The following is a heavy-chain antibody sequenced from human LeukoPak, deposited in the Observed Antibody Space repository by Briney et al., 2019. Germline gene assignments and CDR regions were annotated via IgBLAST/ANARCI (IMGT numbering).Heavy chain of an antibody. Sequence: ASVKVSCKASGYTFTSYYMHWVRQAPGQGLEWRGIINPSGGSTSYAQKFQGRVTMTRDTSTSTVYMELSSLRSEDTAVYYCARDSYPRGSWPWGQGTLVTVSS. J-gene: IGHJ5*02. CDR1: GYTFTSYY. CDR3: ARDSYPRGSWP. V-gene: IGHV1-46*01. D-gene: IGHD5-12*01. CDR2: INPSGGST.